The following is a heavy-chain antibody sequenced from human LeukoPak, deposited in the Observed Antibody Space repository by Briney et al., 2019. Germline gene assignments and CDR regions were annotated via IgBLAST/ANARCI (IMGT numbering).Heavy chain of an antibody. Sequence: GGSLRLSCAASGFTFSSYWMSWVRQAPGKGLEWVANIKQDGSEKYYVDSVKGRFTISRDNAKNSLYLQMNSLRAEDTAVYYCARDQRYCSSSSCPCEPFDYWGQGTLVTVSS. V-gene: IGHV3-7*05. J-gene: IGHJ4*02. CDR3: ARDQRYCSSSSCPCEPFDY. CDR1: GFTFSSYW. D-gene: IGHD2-2*01. CDR2: IKQDGSEK.